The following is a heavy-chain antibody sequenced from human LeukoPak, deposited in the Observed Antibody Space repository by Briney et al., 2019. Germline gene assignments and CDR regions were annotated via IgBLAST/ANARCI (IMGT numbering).Heavy chain of an antibody. Sequence: GGSLRLSCAASGFTFSSYSMNWVRQAPGKGLEWVSSISSSSSYIYYADSVKGRFTISRDNAKNSLYLQMNSLRAEDTAVYYCARDAGYCTNGVCHPFDYWGQGTLVTVSS. J-gene: IGHJ4*02. CDR3: ARDAGYCTNGVCHPFDY. V-gene: IGHV3-21*01. D-gene: IGHD2-8*01. CDR2: ISSSSSYI. CDR1: GFTFSSYS.